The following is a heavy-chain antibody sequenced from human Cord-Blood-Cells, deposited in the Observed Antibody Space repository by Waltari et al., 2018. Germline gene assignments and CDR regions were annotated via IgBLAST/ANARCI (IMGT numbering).Heavy chain of an antibody. Sequence: QVQLQASGPGLVQPSETLSLSYTVSGYSISSGYYWGWIRQPPGKGLEWIGSIYHSGSTYYNPSLKSRVTISVDTSKNQFSLKLSSVTAADTAVYYCARGPIQLDYWGQGTLVTVSS. J-gene: IGHJ4*02. CDR2: IYHSGST. CDR3: ARGPIQLDY. CDR1: GYSISSGYY. V-gene: IGHV4-38-2*02. D-gene: IGHD6-6*01.